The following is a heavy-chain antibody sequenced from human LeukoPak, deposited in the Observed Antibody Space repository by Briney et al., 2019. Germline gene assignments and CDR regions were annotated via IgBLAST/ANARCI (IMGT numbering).Heavy chain of an antibody. CDR2: IHYSGST. CDR3: ARIAARPLDGSNPPSPYYFDY. D-gene: IGHD6-6*01. CDR1: GGSISSYY. J-gene: IGHJ4*02. V-gene: IGHV4-59*01. Sequence: PSETLSLTCTVSGGSISSYYWSWIRQPPGKGLEWIGYIHYSGSTNYNPSLKSRVTISVDTSKNQFSLKLSSVTAADTAVYYCARIAARPLDGSNPPSPYYFDYWGQGTLVTVSS.